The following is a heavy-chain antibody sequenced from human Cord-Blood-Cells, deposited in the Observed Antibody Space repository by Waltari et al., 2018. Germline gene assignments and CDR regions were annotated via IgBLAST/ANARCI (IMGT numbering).Heavy chain of an antibody. J-gene: IGHJ6*03. D-gene: IGHD6-6*01. Sequence: QVQLVQSGAEVKKPGSSVKVSCKASGGTFSSYAISWVRQDPGQGLEWMGGIIPIFGTANYAQKFQGRVTIPADESPSTAYMELGILRSEDTAVYYCARAVDSSSSPYYYYYYMDVWGKGTTVTVSS. V-gene: IGHV1-69*01. CDR1: GGTFSSYA. CDR3: ARAVDSSSSPYYYYYYMDV. CDR2: IIPIFGTA.